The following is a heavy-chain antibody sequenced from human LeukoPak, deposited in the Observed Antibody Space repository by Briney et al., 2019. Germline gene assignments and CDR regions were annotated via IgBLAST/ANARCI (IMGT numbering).Heavy chain of an antibody. J-gene: IGHJ4*02. CDR2: ISYDGSNK. V-gene: IGHV3-30-3*01. CDR3: ARGKNFDY. CDR1: GFTFSSYA. Sequence: PGGSLRLSCAASGFTFSSYAMHWVRQAPGKGLEWVAVISYDGSNKYYADSVKGRFTISRDNSKNTLYLQMNSLRAEDTAVYYCARGKNFDYWGQGTLVTVSS.